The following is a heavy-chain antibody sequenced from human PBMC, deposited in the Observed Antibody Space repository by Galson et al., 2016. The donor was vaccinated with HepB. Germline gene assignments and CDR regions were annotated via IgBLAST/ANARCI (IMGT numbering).Heavy chain of an antibody. CDR1: GFTFSSYA. CDR2: ISFGGSNP. Sequence: SLRLSCAASGFTFSSYAMHWVRQAPGKGLEWVAVISFGGSNPHYADSVKGRFTISRDDSKNTLYLQMGSLRADDTAVYYCARAASYSDYVGASGDAFDIWGQGTMVTVSP. J-gene: IGHJ3*02. D-gene: IGHD4-11*01. CDR3: ARAASYSDYVGASGDAFDI. V-gene: IGHV3-30*04.